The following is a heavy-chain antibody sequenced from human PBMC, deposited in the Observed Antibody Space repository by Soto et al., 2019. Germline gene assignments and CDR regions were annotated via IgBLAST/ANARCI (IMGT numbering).Heavy chain of an antibody. CDR1: GGPFTAYY. CDR3: ARGPRNSGYGTGAGFYYYNGMDV. CDR2: NNHSAST. D-gene: IGHD5-12*01. Sequence: PSGTLSLTCGVYGGPFTAYYGRWIRQPPGKGLEFIGENNHSASTNYSPSLKSRVTISIDTSRNHFSLTLRSVTAADTAVYYCARGPRNSGYGTGAGFYYYNGMDVWGQGTTVT. J-gene: IGHJ6*02. V-gene: IGHV4-34*01.